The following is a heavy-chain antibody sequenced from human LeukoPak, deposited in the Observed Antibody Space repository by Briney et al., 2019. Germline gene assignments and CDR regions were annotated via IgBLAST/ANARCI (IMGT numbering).Heavy chain of an antibody. CDR2: ISGSGGST. V-gene: IGHV3-23*01. CDR1: GFTFSSYA. D-gene: IGHD3-22*01. Sequence: AGGSLRLSSAASGFTFSSYAMSWVRQAPGKGLEWVSAISGSGGSTYYADSVKGRFTISRDNSKNTLYLQMNSLRAEDTAVYYCAKERTYYYDSSGYYSNPGWGQGTLVTVSS. J-gene: IGHJ4*02. CDR3: AKERTYYYDSSGYYSNPG.